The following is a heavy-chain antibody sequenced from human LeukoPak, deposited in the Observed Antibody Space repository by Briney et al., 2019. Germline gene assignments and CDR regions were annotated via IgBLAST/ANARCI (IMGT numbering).Heavy chain of an antibody. CDR2: TRFDGSIK. CDR1: GFIFSDYG. J-gene: IGHJ4*02. D-gene: IGHD3-16*01. V-gene: IGHV3-33*01. CDR3: ARWGRTRQYYFDY. Sequence: GGSLRLSRAVSGFIFSDYGFHWVRQAPGKGLEWVAVTRFDGSIKQYADSVKGRFTISRDESKNTLYLQMNFLKSEDTALYYCARWGRTRQYYFDYWGQGTLVTVSS.